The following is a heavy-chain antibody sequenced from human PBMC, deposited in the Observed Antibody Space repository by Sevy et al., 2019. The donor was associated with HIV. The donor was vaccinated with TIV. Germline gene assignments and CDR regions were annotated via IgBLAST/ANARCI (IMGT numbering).Heavy chain of an antibody. CDR1: GFTFSHHN. CDR2: ISKSGSTT. V-gene: IGHV3-48*02. Sequence: GGSLRLSCAASGFTFSHHNMNWVRQAPGKGLEWISYISKSGSTTYFAGSVRGRFTISRDNAKNSLFLEMHSLTDEDTAVYYCAREENRELGTIPLDSWGRGIQVTVSS. D-gene: IGHD7-27*01. J-gene: IGHJ4*02. CDR3: AREENRELGTIPLDS.